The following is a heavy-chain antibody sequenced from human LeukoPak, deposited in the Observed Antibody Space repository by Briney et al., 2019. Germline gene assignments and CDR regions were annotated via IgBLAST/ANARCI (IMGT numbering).Heavy chain of an antibody. CDR3: AREGVVVRFLV. CDR2: INPSGGST. CDR1: GYSFTSYY. J-gene: IGHJ1*01. V-gene: IGHV1-46*01. D-gene: IGHD3-3*01. Sequence: ASVKVSCKASGYSFTSYYMHWMRQAPGQGLEWMGIINPSGGSTSYAQKFQGRVTMTRDTSTSTVYMELSSLRSEDTAVYYCAREGVVVRFLVWGQGTLVTVSS.